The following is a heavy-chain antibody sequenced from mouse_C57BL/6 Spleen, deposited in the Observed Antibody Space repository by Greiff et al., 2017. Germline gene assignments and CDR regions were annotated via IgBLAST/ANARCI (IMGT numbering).Heavy chain of an antibody. V-gene: IGHV1-64*01. CDR1: GYTFTSYW. CDR2: IHPNSGST. D-gene: IGHD1-1*01. Sequence: VQGVESGAELVKPGASVKLSCKASGYTFTSYWMHWVKQRPGQGLEWIGMIHPNSGSTNYNEKFKSKATLTVDKSSSTAYMQLSSLTSEDSAVYYCADYYGSSSFAYWGQGTLVTVSA. J-gene: IGHJ3*01. CDR3: ADYYGSSSFAY.